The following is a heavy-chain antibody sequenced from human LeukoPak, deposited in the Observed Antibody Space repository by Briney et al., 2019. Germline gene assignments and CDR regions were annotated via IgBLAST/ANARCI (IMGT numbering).Heavy chain of an antibody. Sequence: SETLSLTCTVSGDSISDFSWTWIRQTPGKGLEWIGFISSSGTSHYSPSLKSRVTFSLDTSKSQFSLSLKSVTAADTAVYYCARVFRGAVTSNWFDPWGQGILVTVSS. CDR1: GDSISDFS. CDR3: ARVFRGAVTSNWFDP. D-gene: IGHD3-3*01. J-gene: IGHJ5*02. V-gene: IGHV4-59*01. CDR2: ISSSGTS.